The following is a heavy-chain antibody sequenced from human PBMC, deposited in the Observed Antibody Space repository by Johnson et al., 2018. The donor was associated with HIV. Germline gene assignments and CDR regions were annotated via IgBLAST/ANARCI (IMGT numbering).Heavy chain of an antibody. Sequence: QVQLVESGGGVVQPGRSLRLSCAASGFTFSDFYMSWIRQAPGRGLEWISYISTTGTTIYYAESVKGRFTISRDNAKNSLYLQMNSLRAEDTALYYCVFGEDYYDSGGHHHGPAAFDFWGLGTMVTVSS. J-gene: IGHJ3*01. CDR3: VFGEDYYDSGGHHHGPAAFDF. V-gene: IGHV3-11*04. D-gene: IGHD3-22*01. CDR2: ISTTGTTI. CDR1: GFTFSDFY.